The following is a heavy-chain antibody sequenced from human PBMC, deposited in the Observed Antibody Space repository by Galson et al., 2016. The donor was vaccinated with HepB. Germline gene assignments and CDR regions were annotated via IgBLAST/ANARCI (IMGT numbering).Heavy chain of an antibody. J-gene: IGHJ4*02. V-gene: IGHV3-30*04. CDR1: GFTFSSYP. D-gene: IGHD5-18*01. CDR3: ARGTYRYGYY. Sequence: SLRLSCAASGFTFSSYPLHWVRQAPGKGLEWVALISYDVSSKYYADSVKGRFTISRDNSKNTLYLHMNSLRAEDTAVYYCARGTYRYGYYWGQGTLVTGSS. CDR2: ISYDVSSK.